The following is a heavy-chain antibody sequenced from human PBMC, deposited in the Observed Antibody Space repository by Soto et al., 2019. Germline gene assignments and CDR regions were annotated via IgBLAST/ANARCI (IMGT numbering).Heavy chain of an antibody. J-gene: IGHJ4*02. D-gene: IGHD6-19*01. CDR3: AKDIQFSGWLSAQTFDY. CDR1: GFTFSSHA. CDR2: ITGSGDST. Sequence: EVQLLESGGGVVQPGGSLRLSCAVSGFTFSSHAMSWVRQAPGKGLECVSSITGSGDSTYYADSVKGRFTISRDKSKSTLYLQMNSLRAEDTAVYYCAKDIQFSGWLSAQTFDYWGQGTQVTVSS. V-gene: IGHV3-23*01.